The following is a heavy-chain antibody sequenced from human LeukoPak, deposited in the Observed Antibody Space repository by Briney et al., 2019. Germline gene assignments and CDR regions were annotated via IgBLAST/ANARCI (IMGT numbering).Heavy chain of an antibody. CDR1: GFTFSSYW. D-gene: IGHD6-19*01. CDR3: ARKVGKYSGWYNY. J-gene: IGHJ4*02. Sequence: PGGSLRLSCAASGFTFSSYWMSWVRQAPGKGLEWVANVNQDGSGEYYVDSVKGRFTISRDNAKNSVSLQVNSLRAEDTAMYYCARKVGKYSGWYNYWGQGTLVTVSS. V-gene: IGHV3-7*01. CDR2: VNQDGSGE.